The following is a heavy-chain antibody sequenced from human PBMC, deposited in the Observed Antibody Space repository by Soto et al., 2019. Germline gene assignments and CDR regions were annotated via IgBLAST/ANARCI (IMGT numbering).Heavy chain of an antibody. CDR1: GDSISSGDSW. J-gene: IGHJ4*02. CDR2: MYYTGST. V-gene: IGHV4-61*05. D-gene: IGHD3-16*01. Sequence: SETLSLTCTVSGDSISSGDSWWGWIRQPPGKGLEWIGYMYYTGSTNYNPSLKSRLTISVATSKTQFSLKLTSVTAADTAVYYSARHVVIVSGGSSFDSWGQGILVTVS. CDR3: ARHVVIVSGGSSFDS.